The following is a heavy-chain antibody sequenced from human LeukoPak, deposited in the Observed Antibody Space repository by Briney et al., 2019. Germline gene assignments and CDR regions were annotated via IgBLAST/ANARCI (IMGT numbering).Heavy chain of an antibody. CDR3: ARTSQLLSGWFDP. J-gene: IGHJ5*02. D-gene: IGHD2-21*02. CDR1: GGSFSGYY. CDR2: INHSGST. Sequence: SETLSLTCAVYGGSFSGYYWSWIRQPPGKGLEWIGEINHSGSTNYNPPLKSRVTISVDTSKNQFSLKLSSVTAADTAVYYCARTSQLLSGWFDPWGQGTLVTVSS. V-gene: IGHV4-34*01.